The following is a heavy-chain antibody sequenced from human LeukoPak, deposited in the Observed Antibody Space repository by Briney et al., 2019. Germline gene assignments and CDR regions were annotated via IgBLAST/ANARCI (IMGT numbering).Heavy chain of an antibody. J-gene: IGHJ6*03. D-gene: IGHD2-2*01. V-gene: IGHV4-30-4*08. CDR1: GGSISSYY. CDR2: IYYSGST. Sequence: SETLSLTCTVSGGSISSYYWSWIRQPPGKGLEWIGYIYYSGSTYYNPSLKSLVTISVDTSKNQFSLKLSSVTAADTAVYYCARVGYDIVVVPAATLYYYYYYMDVWGKGTTVTVSS. CDR3: ARVGYDIVVVPAATLYYYYYYMDV.